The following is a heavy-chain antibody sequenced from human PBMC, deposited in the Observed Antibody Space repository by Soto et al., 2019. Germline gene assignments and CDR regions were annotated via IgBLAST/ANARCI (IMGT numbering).Heavy chain of an antibody. J-gene: IGHJ4*02. CDR2: IYPGDSEI. Sequence: PGESLKISCKGFGYTFTSKWIGWVCQLPGKGLEWMGIIYPGDSEIKYSPSFQGQVTISADKSLTTAYLQWSSLKASDTAIYYCARQSREYDSPFDYWGQGTLVTVSS. V-gene: IGHV5-51*01. CDR1: GYTFTSKW. D-gene: IGHD3-3*01. CDR3: ARQSREYDSPFDY.